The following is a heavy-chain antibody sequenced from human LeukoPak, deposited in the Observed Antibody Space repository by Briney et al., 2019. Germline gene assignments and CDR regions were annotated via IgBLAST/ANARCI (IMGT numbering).Heavy chain of an antibody. V-gene: IGHV1-2*02. D-gene: IGHD2-2*01. CDR1: GYTFTGYY. J-gene: IGHJ5*02. CDR3: ARDWGYCSSTSCHGQYNWFDP. Sequence: ASVKVSCKASGYTFTGYYMHWVRQAPGQGLEWMGWINPNSGGTNYAQKFQGRVTMTRDTSISTAYMELSRLRSDDTAVYYCARDWGYCSSTSCHGQYNWFDPWSQGTLVTVSS. CDR2: INPNSGGT.